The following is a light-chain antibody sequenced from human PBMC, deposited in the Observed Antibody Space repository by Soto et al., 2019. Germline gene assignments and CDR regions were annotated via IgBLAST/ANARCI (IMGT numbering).Light chain of an antibody. CDR2: GAS. V-gene: IGKV3-15*01. CDR1: QSVSSS. CDR3: QQYDTWPNT. Sequence: EIVMTQSPATLSVSPGERATLSCRASQSVSSSVAWYQQKPGQAPRLLIHGASARATGIPARFSGSGSGTEFTLTISSLQSEDFAVYSCQQYDTWPNTFGQGTKLEIK. J-gene: IGKJ2*01.